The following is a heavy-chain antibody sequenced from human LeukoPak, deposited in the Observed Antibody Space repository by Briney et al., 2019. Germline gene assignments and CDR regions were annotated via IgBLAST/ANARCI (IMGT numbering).Heavy chain of an antibody. CDR2: ISNSGAII. D-gene: IGHD7-27*01. Sequence: GGSLRLSCAASGFAFRDYYMDWVRQAPGKGLEWVAYISNSGAIIYYAESVKGRFTISRDNSKNTLYLQMNSLRAEDTAVYYCARDWDFGYWGQGTLVTVSS. CDR3: ARDWDFGY. V-gene: IGHV3-11*04. CDR1: GFAFRDYY. J-gene: IGHJ4*02.